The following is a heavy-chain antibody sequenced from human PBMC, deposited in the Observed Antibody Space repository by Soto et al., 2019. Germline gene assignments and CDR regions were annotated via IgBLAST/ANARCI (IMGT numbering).Heavy chain of an antibody. CDR3: ARVQRPESWSSDNTPTHYYGMDV. V-gene: IGHV1-69*13. Sequence: SVKVSCKASGGTFSSYAISWVRQAPGQGLEWMGGIIPIFGTANYAQKFQGRVTITADESTSTAYMELSSLRSEDMAVYYCARVQRPESWSSDNTPTHYYGMDVWGQGTTVTVSS. J-gene: IGHJ6*02. D-gene: IGHD1-26*01. CDR1: GGTFSSYA. CDR2: IIPIFGTA.